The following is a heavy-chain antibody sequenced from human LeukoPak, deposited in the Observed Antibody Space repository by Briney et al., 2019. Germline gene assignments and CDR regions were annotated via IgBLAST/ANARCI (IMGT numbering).Heavy chain of an antibody. J-gene: IGHJ4*02. Sequence: PGGSLRLSCAASGFTVSQNYMSWVRQAPGKGLEWVSSISSSSSYIYYADSVKGRFTISRDNAKNSLYLQMNSLRAEDTAVYYCARDPPEATTARGGQNDYWGQGTLVTVSS. D-gene: IGHD5-12*01. V-gene: IGHV3-21*01. CDR1: GFTVSQNY. CDR3: ARDPPEATTARGGQNDY. CDR2: ISSSSSYI.